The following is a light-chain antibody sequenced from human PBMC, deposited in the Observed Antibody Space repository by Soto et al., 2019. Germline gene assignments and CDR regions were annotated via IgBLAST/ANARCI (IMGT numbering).Light chain of an antibody. Sequence: EIVFTQSPATLSLSPGERATLSCRASQTVSNYIAWYQHKPGQGPRLLIYDASNRAAGIPTRFRGSGSGTDFTHTITSLEPEDSAVYYCQLRSSWPTFGGGTKVEIK. CDR2: DAS. CDR3: QLRSSWPT. J-gene: IGKJ4*01. V-gene: IGKV3-11*01. CDR1: QTVSNY.